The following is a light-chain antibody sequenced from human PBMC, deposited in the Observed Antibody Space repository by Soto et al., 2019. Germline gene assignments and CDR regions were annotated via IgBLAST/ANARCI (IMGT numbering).Light chain of an antibody. CDR1: QGISNY. Sequence: DIQMPQSPSSLSASVGDRVTITCRASQGISNYIAWYQQKPGKAPKLLIYAASTLQSGVPSRFSVSGSGTDCTLTINSLQPEDVATYSCQKYSSVPLFGPGTKVDIK. J-gene: IGKJ3*01. CDR2: AAS. V-gene: IGKV1-27*01. CDR3: QKYSSVPL.